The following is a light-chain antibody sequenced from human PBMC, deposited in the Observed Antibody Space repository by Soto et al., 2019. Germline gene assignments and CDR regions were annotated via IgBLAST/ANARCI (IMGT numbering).Light chain of an antibody. Sequence: DIQMTQSPSSVTASVGDRVTITCRASQSISSSLAWYQQKPGKAPKLLIYMASNLQSGVPSRFGGAGSGTEFTLTISSLQPDDFATYYCQQYNTYSRTFGQGTKVDIK. J-gene: IGKJ1*01. V-gene: IGKV1-5*03. CDR2: MAS. CDR3: QQYNTYSRT. CDR1: QSISSS.